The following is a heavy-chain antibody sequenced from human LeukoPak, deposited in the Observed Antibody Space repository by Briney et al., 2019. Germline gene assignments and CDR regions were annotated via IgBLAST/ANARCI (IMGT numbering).Heavy chain of an antibody. CDR3: ARGESSWYD. CDR2: MNSDGSST. D-gene: IGHD6-13*01. Sequence: PGGSLRLSCAGSGFTFSTYRMHWVRQGLEKGLVWVSGMNSDGSSTVYADSVKGRFTISRDNARNTLYLQMNNLRAEDTAVYYCARGESSWYDWGQGTLVTVSA. V-gene: IGHV3-74*01. CDR1: GFTFSTYR. J-gene: IGHJ4*02.